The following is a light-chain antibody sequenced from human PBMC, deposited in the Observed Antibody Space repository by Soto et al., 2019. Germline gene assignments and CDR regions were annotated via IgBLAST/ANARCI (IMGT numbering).Light chain of an antibody. CDR1: QSINNRY. CDR3: QQRSSGWT. J-gene: IGKJ1*01. Sequence: EIVLTQSPGTLSLSPGERATLSCRASQSINNRYLAWYQQKPGQAPRLLIYAASSRATGIPDRFSGSGSGTDFTLTISRLEPEDFAVYYCQQRSSGWTFGPGTKVEI. CDR2: AAS. V-gene: IGKV3D-20*02.